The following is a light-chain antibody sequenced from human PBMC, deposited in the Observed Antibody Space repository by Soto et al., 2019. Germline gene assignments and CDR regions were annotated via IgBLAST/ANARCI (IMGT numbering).Light chain of an antibody. Sequence: EIVLTQSPGTLSLSPGERATLSCRASQSVSSSYLAWYQQKPGQAPRLLIYGASSRATGIPDRFIGSGSGTDFTLTISRLEPEDFAVYYCQQYGSSPFFTFGPGTKVDIK. CDR1: QSVSSSY. V-gene: IGKV3-20*01. CDR3: QQYGSSPFFT. CDR2: GAS. J-gene: IGKJ3*01.